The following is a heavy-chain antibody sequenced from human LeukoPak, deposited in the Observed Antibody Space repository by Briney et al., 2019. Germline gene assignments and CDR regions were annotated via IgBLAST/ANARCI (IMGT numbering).Heavy chain of an antibody. V-gene: IGHV3-20*04. CDR1: GFTFDDYG. Sequence: PGESLRLSCAASGFTFDDYGMSWVRQAPGKGLEWVSGINWNGGNTGYADSVKGRFTISRDNVKNSLYLQMNSLRAEDTALYYCARAPGVRYYYYMDVWGKGTTVTVSS. D-gene: IGHD2-8*01. CDR2: INWNGGNT. CDR3: ARAPGVRYYYYMDV. J-gene: IGHJ6*03.